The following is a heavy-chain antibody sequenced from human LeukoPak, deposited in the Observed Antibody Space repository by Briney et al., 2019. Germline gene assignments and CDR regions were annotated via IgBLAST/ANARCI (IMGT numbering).Heavy chain of an antibody. CDR3: ARLYGDYVNY. D-gene: IGHD4-17*01. Sequence: SETLSLTCTVSGGSISSYYWSWIRQPPGKGLEWIGYIYTSGSTNYNPSLKSRVTISVDTSKNQFSLKLSSVTAADAAVYYCARLYGDYVNYWGQGTLVTVSS. J-gene: IGHJ4*02. CDR1: GGSISSYY. V-gene: IGHV4-4*09. CDR2: IYTSGST.